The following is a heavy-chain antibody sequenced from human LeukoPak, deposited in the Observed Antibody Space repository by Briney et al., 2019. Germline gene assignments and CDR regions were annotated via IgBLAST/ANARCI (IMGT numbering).Heavy chain of an antibody. CDR1: GYTFTTYG. CDR3: ATVAGFYWNSDNFDY. CDR2: ISAYNGQT. Sequence: ASVKVSCKASGYTFTTYGFSWVRQPPGKGVEGMGWISAYNGQTNYAQKVQGRVSMATDTSTKTDYMELRSLGSDDTDVYYCATVAGFYWNSDNFDYWGQGTQVTVSS. J-gene: IGHJ4*02. D-gene: IGHD1-7*01. V-gene: IGHV1-18*01.